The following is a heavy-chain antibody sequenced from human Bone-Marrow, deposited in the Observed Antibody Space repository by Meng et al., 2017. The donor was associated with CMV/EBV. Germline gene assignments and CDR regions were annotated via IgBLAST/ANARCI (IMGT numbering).Heavy chain of an antibody. CDR1: GFTFSSYA. V-gene: IGHV3-30-3*01. Sequence: GGSLRLSCAASGFTFSSYAMHWVRQAPGKGLEWVAVISYDGSNKYYADSVKGRFTISRDNSKNTLYLQMNSLRAEDTAVYYCARAAWGGYDPFAYWGQGPLVTCSS. CDR2: ISYDGSNK. J-gene: IGHJ4*02. CDR3: ARAAWGGYDPFAY. D-gene: IGHD5-12*01.